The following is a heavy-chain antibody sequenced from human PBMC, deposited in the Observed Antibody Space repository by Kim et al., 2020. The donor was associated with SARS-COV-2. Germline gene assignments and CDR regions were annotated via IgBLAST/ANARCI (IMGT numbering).Heavy chain of an antibody. CDR3: AKVRYSYGGGNYFDY. D-gene: IGHD5-18*01. Sequence: GGSLRLSCAASGFTFSSYGMHWVRQAPGKGLEWVAVISYDGSNKYYADSVKGRFTISRDNSKNTLYLQMNSLRAEDTAVYYCAKVRYSYGGGNYFDYWGQGTLVTVSS. J-gene: IGHJ4*02. CDR1: GFTFSSYG. CDR2: ISYDGSNK. V-gene: IGHV3-30*18.